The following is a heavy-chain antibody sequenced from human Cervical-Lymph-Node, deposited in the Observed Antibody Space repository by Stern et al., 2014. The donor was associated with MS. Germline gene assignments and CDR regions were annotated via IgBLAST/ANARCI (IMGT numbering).Heavy chain of an antibody. D-gene: IGHD5-12*01. Sequence: EVQLVQSGAEVKKPGESLKISCEASGYLFDDYWIGWVRQMSGRGLELVAIIFPRDSNTRYSPSVQGQVTISADKSISTASLQWSSRRASDPAMYYCARSPATPSGYDRFDYWGQGALVTVSS. J-gene: IGHJ4*02. CDR1: GYLFDDYW. CDR2: IFPRDSNT. CDR3: ARSPATPSGYDRFDY. V-gene: IGHV5-51*03.